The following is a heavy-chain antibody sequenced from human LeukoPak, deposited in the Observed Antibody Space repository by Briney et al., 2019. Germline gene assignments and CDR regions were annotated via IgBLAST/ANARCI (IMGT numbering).Heavy chain of an antibody. J-gene: IGHJ4*02. D-gene: IGHD3-3*01. CDR1: GFTFRDYG. CDR2: IYDDGTTQ. V-gene: IGHV3-33*06. Sequence: SGRSLRLSCAASGFTFRDYGMHWVRQAPGKGLEWVAVIYDDGTTQHYADSVKGRFTIPRDNSKNTLWLQMNSLRAEDTAVYYCVKDALRFLKWSGGYDYWGQGSLVTVSS. CDR3: VKDALRFLKWSGGYDY.